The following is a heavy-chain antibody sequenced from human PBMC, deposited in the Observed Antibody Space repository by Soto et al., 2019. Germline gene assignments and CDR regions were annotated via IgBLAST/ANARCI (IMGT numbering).Heavy chain of an antibody. J-gene: IGHJ5*02. V-gene: IGHV4-61*01. CDR2: IYYSGST. CDR3: ARHLYYDFWSGMGWFDP. D-gene: IGHD3-3*01. Sequence: QVQLQESGPGLVKPSETLSLTCTVSGGSVSSGSYYWSWIRQPPGKGLEWIGYIYYSGSTNYNPSHKSRVTRSVDASKNQFSLKLSSVTAADTAVYYCARHLYYDFWSGMGWFDPWGQGTLVTVSS. CDR1: GGSVSSGSYY.